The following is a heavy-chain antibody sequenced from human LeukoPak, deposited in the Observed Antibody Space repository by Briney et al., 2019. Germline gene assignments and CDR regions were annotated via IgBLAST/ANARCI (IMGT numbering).Heavy chain of an antibody. D-gene: IGHD2-2*01. CDR3: ARSPIVPTYLFDY. J-gene: IGHJ4*02. V-gene: IGHV4-39*01. CDR2: IYYSGST. Sequence: SETLSLTCTVSGGSISSSSYYWGWIRQPPGKGLEWIGSIYYSGSTYYNPSLKSRVTISVDTSKNQLSLKLSSVTAADTAVYYCARSPIVPTYLFDYWGQGTLVTVSS. CDR1: GGSISSSSYY.